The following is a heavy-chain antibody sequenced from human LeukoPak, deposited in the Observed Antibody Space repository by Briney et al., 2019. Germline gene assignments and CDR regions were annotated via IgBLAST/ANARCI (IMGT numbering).Heavy chain of an antibody. V-gene: IGHV3-23*01. CDR1: GFTFSSYA. CDR2: ISGGGGST. J-gene: IGHJ4*02. D-gene: IGHD5-12*01. Sequence: PGGSLRLSCAASGFTFSSYAMSWVRQAPGKGLEWVSAISGGGGSTYYADSVKGRFTISRDNSKNTLHLQMNSLRAEDTAVYYCAKDLLGMVATQYYFDYWGQGTLVTVSS. CDR3: AKDLLGMVATQYYFDY.